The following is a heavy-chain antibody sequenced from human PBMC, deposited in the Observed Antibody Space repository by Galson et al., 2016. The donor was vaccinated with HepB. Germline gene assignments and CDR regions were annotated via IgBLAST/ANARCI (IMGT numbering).Heavy chain of an antibody. CDR1: GYSFTNYW. D-gene: IGHD3-10*01. J-gene: IGHJ4*02. Sequence: QSGAEVKKPGESLKISCKGFGYSFTNYWIGWVRQMPGKGLECMGVIYPGDSDTRYSPSFQGRVTISADKSVSTAYLQWSNLNASDTAMYYCTRLDLGREGDYWGQGTLVTVSS. CDR2: IYPGDSDT. CDR3: TRLDLGREGDY. V-gene: IGHV5-51*01.